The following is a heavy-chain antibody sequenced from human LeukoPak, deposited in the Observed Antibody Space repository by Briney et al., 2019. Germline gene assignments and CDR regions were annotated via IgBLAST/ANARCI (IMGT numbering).Heavy chain of an antibody. Sequence: ASVKVSCKASGGTFSSYAISWVRQAPGQGLEWMGRIIPILGIANYAQKFQGRVTITADKSTSTAYTELSSLRSEDTAVYYCARAGRYYGSGSSKDWFDPWGQGTLVTVSS. CDR1: GGTFSSYA. CDR2: IIPILGIA. D-gene: IGHD3-10*01. V-gene: IGHV1-69*04. J-gene: IGHJ5*02. CDR3: ARAGRYYGSGSSKDWFDP.